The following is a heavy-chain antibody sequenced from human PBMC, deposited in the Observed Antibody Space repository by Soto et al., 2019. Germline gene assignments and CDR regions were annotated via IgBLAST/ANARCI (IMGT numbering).Heavy chain of an antibody. V-gene: IGHV3-30*18. CDR3: AKDAYCSSTSCYYYYYYGMDV. J-gene: IGHJ6*02. Sequence: PGWCMRLACAASGCTFINYGMHCARQAPGKGLEWVAVISYDGSNKYYADSVKGRFTISRDNSKNTLYLQMNSLRAEDTAVYYCAKDAYCSSTSCYYYYYYGMDVWGQGTTVTVSS. D-gene: IGHD2-2*01. CDR1: GCTFINYG. CDR2: ISYDGSNK.